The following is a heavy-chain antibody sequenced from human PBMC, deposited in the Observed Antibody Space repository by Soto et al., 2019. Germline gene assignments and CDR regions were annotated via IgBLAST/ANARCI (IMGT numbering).Heavy chain of an antibody. CDR3: ASRTSGWYFDY. D-gene: IGHD6-19*01. V-gene: IGHV3-23*01. CDR2: ISGGGGST. J-gene: IGHJ4*02. CDR1: GFSFSIYA. Sequence: GGSLRLSCAASGFSFSIYAMNWVRQAPGKGLEWVSGISGGGGSTYHADSEKGRFTISRDNSKNTLYLQMNSLIAEDTAVYYCASRTSGWYFDYWGQGTLVTVSS.